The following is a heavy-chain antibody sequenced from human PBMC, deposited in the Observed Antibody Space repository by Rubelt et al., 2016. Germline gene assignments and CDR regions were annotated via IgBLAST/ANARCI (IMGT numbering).Heavy chain of an antibody. V-gene: IGHV4-34*01. CDR3: ARVTGGSSDY. Sequence: QVQLQQWGAGLLKPSETLSLTCAVYGGSFSGYYWSWIRQPPGKGLEWIGEINHSGSTNYNPSLKSRVTISVDTSKNQFSLKRSSVTAADTAVYYCARVTGGSSDYWGQGTLATVSS. CDR2: INHSGST. CDR1: GGSFSGYY. D-gene: IGHD3-16*01. J-gene: IGHJ4*02.